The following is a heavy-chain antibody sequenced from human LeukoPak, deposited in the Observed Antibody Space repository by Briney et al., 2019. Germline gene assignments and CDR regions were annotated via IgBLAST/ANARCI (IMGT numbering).Heavy chain of an antibody. Sequence: PSETLSLTCTVSGVSTTSYHWSWIRQPAGKGLEWIGRIHASGTSNYNPSFKSRVTMSVDTSKNQFSLKLTSVTAADTAVYYCARDGLYSYGYSYFDYWGQGTLVTVSS. V-gene: IGHV4-4*07. CDR3: ARDGLYSYGYSYFDY. CDR1: GVSTTSYH. J-gene: IGHJ4*02. D-gene: IGHD5-18*01. CDR2: IHASGTS.